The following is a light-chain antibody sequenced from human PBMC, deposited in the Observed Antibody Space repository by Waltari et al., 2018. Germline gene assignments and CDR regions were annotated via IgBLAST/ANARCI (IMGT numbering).Light chain of an antibody. CDR1: QSVSTY. CDR3: QQLYNWPRGA. CDR2: DVI. V-gene: IGKV3-11*01. Sequence: EIVLNHYPVSLSMSQGKNATRSCMASQSVSTYIAWYQQKPGQAPRLLIYDVIRRATGIPARFSGSGSGTDFTLTISSLEPEDFAVYYCQQLYNWPRGAFGQGTKLEI. J-gene: IGKJ2*01.